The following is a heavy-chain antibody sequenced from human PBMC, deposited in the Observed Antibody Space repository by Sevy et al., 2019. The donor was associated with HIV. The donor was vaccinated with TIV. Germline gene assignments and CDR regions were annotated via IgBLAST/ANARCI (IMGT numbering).Heavy chain of an antibody. D-gene: IGHD6-13*01. CDR2: ISYIGST. CDR3: VRDRIAAAGGYFDY. CDR1: GASVSYGNYY. J-gene: IGHJ4*02. Sequence: SETLSLTCTVSGASVSYGNYYWSWIRQPPGKGLEWIGYISYIGSTNYNPSLKSRVTISIDTAKNQLSLRLNSVTATDTAVYYCVRDRIAAAGGYFDYWGQGALVTVSS. V-gene: IGHV4-61*01.